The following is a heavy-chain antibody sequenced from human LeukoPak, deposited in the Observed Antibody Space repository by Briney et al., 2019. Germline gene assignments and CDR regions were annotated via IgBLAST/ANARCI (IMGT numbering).Heavy chain of an antibody. CDR1: GFSFSDNF. CDR2: INCAGDFI. Sequence: PAVYLSLYCSASGFSFSDNFRGWHRQAPGKGLEWVAYINCAGDFIQCADAVKGRFSVSRDNSKRSLFLQMTRLRSDDTAVYYCARGWHGWTFNPWGQGTLVSVSS. D-gene: IGHD3-10*01. V-gene: IGHV3-11*01. J-gene: IGHJ5*02. CDR3: ARGWHGWTFNP.